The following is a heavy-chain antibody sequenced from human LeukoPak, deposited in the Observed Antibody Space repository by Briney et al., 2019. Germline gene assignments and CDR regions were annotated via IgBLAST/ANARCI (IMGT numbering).Heavy chain of an antibody. Sequence: ASVKVSCKASGYTFTGYYMHWVRQAPGQGLEWMGWINPNSGGTNYAQKFQGRVTITADESTSTAYMELSSLRSEDTAVYYCARDGDSSGYDWFDPWGQGTLVTVSS. CDR3: ARDGDSSGYDWFDP. J-gene: IGHJ5*02. CDR2: INPNSGGT. D-gene: IGHD3-22*01. V-gene: IGHV1-2*02. CDR1: GYTFTGYY.